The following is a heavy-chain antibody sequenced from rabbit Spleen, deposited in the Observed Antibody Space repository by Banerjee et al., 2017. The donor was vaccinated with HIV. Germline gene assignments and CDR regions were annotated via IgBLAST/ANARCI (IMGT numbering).Heavy chain of an antibody. Sequence: EESGGDLVKPEGSLTLTCTASGFSFSSSYWICWVRQAPGKGLEWIACIYAAGSGSTYSATWAKGRFTCSKTSSTTVTLQMTSLTVADTATYFCARDTGSSFSSYGMDLWGPGTLVTVS. J-gene: IGHJ6*01. D-gene: IGHD8-1*01. V-gene: IGHV1S45*01. CDR3: ARDTGSSFSSYGMDL. CDR2: IYAAGSGST. CDR1: GFSFSSSYW.